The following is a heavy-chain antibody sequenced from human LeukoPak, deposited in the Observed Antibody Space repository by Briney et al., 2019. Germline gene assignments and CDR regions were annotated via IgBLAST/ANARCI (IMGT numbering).Heavy chain of an antibody. Sequence: GGSLRLSCAASGFTFSSYSMNWVRQAPGKGLEWVSYISSSSSTIYYADSVQGRFTVSRDKSKNTMFLQMNSLRAEDTAVYYCARTFDRGWHFDYWGQGTLVTVSS. CDR1: GFTFSSYS. CDR3: ARTFDRGWHFDY. CDR2: ISSSSSTI. J-gene: IGHJ4*02. V-gene: IGHV3-48*01. D-gene: IGHD6-19*01.